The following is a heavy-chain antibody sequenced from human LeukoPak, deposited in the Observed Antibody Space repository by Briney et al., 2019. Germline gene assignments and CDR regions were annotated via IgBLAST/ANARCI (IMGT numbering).Heavy chain of an antibody. J-gene: IGHJ6*03. D-gene: IGHD3-22*01. V-gene: IGHV4-34*01. Sequence: PSEILSLTCAVYVGSFSGYYWSWLRQPPGKGLEWIGEINHSGSTNYNPSLTSRVTISVDTSKNQFSLKLSSVTAADTAVYYCARGRVHYDSSGYYYSGNYYMDVWGKGTTVTVSS. CDR1: VGSFSGYY. CDR2: INHSGST. CDR3: ARGRVHYDSSGYYYSGNYYMDV.